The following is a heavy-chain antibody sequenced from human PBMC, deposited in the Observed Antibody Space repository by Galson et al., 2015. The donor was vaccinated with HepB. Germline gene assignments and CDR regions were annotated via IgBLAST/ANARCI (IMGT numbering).Heavy chain of an antibody. CDR1: GYTFTNYG. D-gene: IGHD3-22*01. CDR2: ISGYNGNT. J-gene: IGHJ3*02. V-gene: IGHV1-18*01. CDR3: ARDKRGSNDYPSDAFDI. Sequence: SVKVSCKASGYTFTNYGISWVRQAPGQGLEWMGWISGYNGNTQYAQNLRGRVTMTTDTSTSTAYMDLRSLRSDDTAIYYCARDKRGSNDYPSDAFDIWGQGTMVTVSS.